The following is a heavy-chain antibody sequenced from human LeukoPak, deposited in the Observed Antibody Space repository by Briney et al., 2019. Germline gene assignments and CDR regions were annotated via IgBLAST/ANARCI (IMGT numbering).Heavy chain of an antibody. Sequence: SETLSLTCTVSGGSISGYYWTWIRQPPGKGLDWIGNIHYRGITDYYSSLKSRVTISVDTSNNQFSLNLHSVTAADTAVYYCAKYDHCGGDCYFLEYWGQGLLVTVSS. CDR1: GGSISGYY. CDR3: AKYDHCGGDCYFLEY. CDR2: IHYRGIT. D-gene: IGHD2-21*02. J-gene: IGHJ4*02. V-gene: IGHV4-59*08.